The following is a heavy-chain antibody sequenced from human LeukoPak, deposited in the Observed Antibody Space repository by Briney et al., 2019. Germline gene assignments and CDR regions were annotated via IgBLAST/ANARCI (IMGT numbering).Heavy chain of an antibody. CDR1: GFTFSSYA. CDR3: AKEPREYCSSASCPNWIDP. Sequence: PGGSLRLSCEASGFTFSSYAMSWVRQAPGKGLEWVSAISGSGGTTYYADSVKGRFTISRDNSKNTLYLQMSSLRAEDTAVYYCAKEPREYCSSASCPNWIDPWGQGTLVTVSS. D-gene: IGHD2-2*01. V-gene: IGHV3-23*01. J-gene: IGHJ5*02. CDR2: ISGSGGTT.